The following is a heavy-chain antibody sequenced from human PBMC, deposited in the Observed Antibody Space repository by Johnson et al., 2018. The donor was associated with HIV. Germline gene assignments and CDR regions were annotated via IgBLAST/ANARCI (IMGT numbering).Heavy chain of an antibody. CDR1: GFTFSDYY. CDR3: AKAVTGEGAFDI. Sequence: VQLVESGGGLVKPGGSLRLSCAASGFTFSDYYMTWVRQAPGKGLEWVSAISGSGGSTYYADSVKGRFTISRDNSKNTLYLQMNSLRAEDTAVYYCAKAVTGEGAFDIWGQGTMVTVSS. J-gene: IGHJ3*02. CDR2: ISGSGGST. D-gene: IGHD7-27*01. V-gene: IGHV3-23*04.